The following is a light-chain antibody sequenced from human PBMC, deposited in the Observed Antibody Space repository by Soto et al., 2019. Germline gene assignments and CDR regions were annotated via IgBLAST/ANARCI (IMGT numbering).Light chain of an antibody. J-gene: IGKJ4*01. CDR1: QDITKD. Sequence: DILMSQSPSSVSASVGDRDTITCEASQDITKDLNWYQQKPGKAPKVLIYEASNLETGVPSRFSGSGSGTDFTFTISSLQPEDIATYFCQQYDNVPLTFGGGTKVEIK. CDR2: EAS. V-gene: IGKV1-33*01. CDR3: QQYDNVPLT.